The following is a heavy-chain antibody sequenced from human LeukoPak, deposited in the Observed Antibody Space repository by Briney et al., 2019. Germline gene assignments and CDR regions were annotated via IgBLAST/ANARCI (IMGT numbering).Heavy chain of an antibody. CDR3: ARNQQLGGHSYYYYGMDA. V-gene: IGHV3-23*01. CDR1: GFTSIAYA. D-gene: IGHD3-16*01. Sequence: GGSLRLSCVGSGFTSIAYALTWARQAPGKGLEWVSGISSGGVTTYYADSVKGRFTISRDNSKNTLYLQMNSLRADDTAIYYCARNQQLGGHSYYYYGMDAWGQGTTVTVSS. J-gene: IGHJ6*02. CDR2: ISSGGVTT.